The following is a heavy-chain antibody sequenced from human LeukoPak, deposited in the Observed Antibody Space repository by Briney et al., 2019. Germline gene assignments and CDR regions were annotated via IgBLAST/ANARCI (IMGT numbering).Heavy chain of an antibody. CDR2: IGAYNDNT. Sequence: GASVKVSCKASGYTFSDFGITWVRQAPGQGVEWMEWIGAYNDNTNYPQKFQGRVTLTTDTSTSTAYIELRSLTSDDTALYYCARAGAAVTMFFDFWGQGTLVTVSS. CDR3: ARAGAAVTMFFDF. J-gene: IGHJ4*02. D-gene: IGHD4-17*01. CDR1: GYTFSDFG. V-gene: IGHV1-18*01.